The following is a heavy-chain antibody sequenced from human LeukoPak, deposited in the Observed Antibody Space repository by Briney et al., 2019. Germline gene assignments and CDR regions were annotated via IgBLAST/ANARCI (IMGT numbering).Heavy chain of an antibody. CDR3: ARESPRIVFGVAHDAFDI. CDR2: ISSSSSYI. V-gene: IGHV3-21*01. J-gene: IGHJ3*02. CDR1: GFTFSSYA. Sequence: GGSLRLSCAASGFTFSSYAMSWVRQAPGKGLEWVSSISSSSSYIYYADSVKGRFTISRDNAKNSLYLQMNSLRAEDTAVYYCARESPRIVFGVAHDAFDIWGQGTMVTVSS. D-gene: IGHD3-3*01.